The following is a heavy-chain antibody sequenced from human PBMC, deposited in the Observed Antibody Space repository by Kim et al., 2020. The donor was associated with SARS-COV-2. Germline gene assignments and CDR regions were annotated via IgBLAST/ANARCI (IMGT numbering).Heavy chain of an antibody. D-gene: IGHD6-13*01. V-gene: IGHV3-33*01. Sequence: GGSLRLSCAASGFSFSTYGMHWVRQAPGKGLEWVAVIWYDGSDKYYADAVKGRFTISRDNSKTPLYLQMDSLRAEDTAVYYCASKHGGAAAGPFGYLGQGTPVSVSS. J-gene: IGHJ4*02. CDR3: ASKHGGAAAGPFGY. CDR1: GFSFSTYG. CDR2: IWYDGSDK.